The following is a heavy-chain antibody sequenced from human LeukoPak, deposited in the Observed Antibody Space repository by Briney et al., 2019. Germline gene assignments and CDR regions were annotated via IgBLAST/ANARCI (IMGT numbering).Heavy chain of an antibody. J-gene: IGHJ1*01. V-gene: IGHV5-51*01. Sequence: GESLRISCEVFGYNFTAYWLGWVRQMPGKGLEWMGIIYPGDSDTRYSPSFQGQVTISADKSISTASLQWSSLKASDTAMYYCARHEADSEYFQHWGQGTLVTVSS. D-gene: IGHD3-3*01. CDR3: ARHEADSEYFQH. CDR1: GYNFTAYW. CDR2: IYPGDSDT.